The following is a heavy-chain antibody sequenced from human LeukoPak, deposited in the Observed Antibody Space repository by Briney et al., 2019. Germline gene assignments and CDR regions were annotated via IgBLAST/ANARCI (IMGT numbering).Heavy chain of an antibody. D-gene: IGHD2-2*01. V-gene: IGHV3-21*01. CDR3: ARDTSCYGPFCAFDI. CDR1: GFTFSSYS. Sequence: PGGSLRLSCAASGFTFSSYSMNWVRQAPGKGLAWVSSISSSSSYIYYADSVKGRFTISRDNAKNSLYLQMNSLRAEDTAVYYCARDTSCYGPFCAFDIWGQGTMVTVSS. J-gene: IGHJ3*02. CDR2: ISSSSSYI.